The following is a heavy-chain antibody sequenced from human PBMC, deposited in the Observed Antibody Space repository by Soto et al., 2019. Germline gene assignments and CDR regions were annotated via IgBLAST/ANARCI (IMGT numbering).Heavy chain of an antibody. CDR1: GYSISSGYY. V-gene: IGHV4-38-2*01. CDR2: IYHSGST. J-gene: IGHJ4*02. D-gene: IGHD6-19*01. Sequence: SETLSLTCAVSGYSISSGYYWGWIRQTPGKGLEWIASIYHSGSTYYNPSLKSRVTMSVDTSKNQFSLKVNSVTAADTALYYCARGARGSSASGFDFWGQGTLVTVSS. CDR3: ARGARGSSASGFDF.